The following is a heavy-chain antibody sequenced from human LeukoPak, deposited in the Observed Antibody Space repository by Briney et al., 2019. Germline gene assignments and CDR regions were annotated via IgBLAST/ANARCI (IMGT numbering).Heavy chain of an antibody. J-gene: IGHJ4*02. D-gene: IGHD3-22*01. CDR2: IYTSGST. Sequence: SETLSHTCTVSGGSISSYYWSWIRQPPGKGLEWIGYIYTSGSTNYNPSLKSRVTISVDTSKDQFSLKLSSVTAADTAVYYCARGGANYYDSSGYYNPIPFDYWGQGTLVTVSS. CDR1: GGSISSYY. V-gene: IGHV4-4*09. CDR3: ARGGANYYDSSGYYNPIPFDY.